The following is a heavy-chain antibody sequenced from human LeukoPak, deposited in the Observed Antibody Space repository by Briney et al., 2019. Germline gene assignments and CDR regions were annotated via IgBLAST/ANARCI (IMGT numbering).Heavy chain of an antibody. V-gene: IGHV3-21*01. D-gene: IGHD2-2*01. CDR1: GFTFSSYS. CDR3: ARGRGYCSSTSCPAPYYYYGMDV. J-gene: IGHJ6*02. Sequence: PGGSLRLSCAASGFTFSSYSMNWVRQAPGKGLEWVSSISSSSSYIYYADSVKGRFTISRDNAKNSLYLQMNSLRAEDTAVYYCARGRGYCSSTSCPAPYYYYGMDVWGQGTTVTVSS. CDR2: ISSSSSYI.